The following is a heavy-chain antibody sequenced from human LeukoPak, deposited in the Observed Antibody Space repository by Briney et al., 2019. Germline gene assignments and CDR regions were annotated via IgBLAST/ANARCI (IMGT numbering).Heavy chain of an antibody. Sequence: GGSLRLSCEASGFTFSTYNMNWVRQAPGKRLEWVSSITSSSSYVFYADSVKGRFTISRDNAKNSLYLQMNSLRGEDTAIYYCARVQGGGFRTADFWGQGTVVTVSS. CDR1: GFTFSTYN. D-gene: IGHD3-10*01. CDR3: ARVQGGGFRTADF. CDR2: ITSSSSYV. V-gene: IGHV3-21*01. J-gene: IGHJ4*02.